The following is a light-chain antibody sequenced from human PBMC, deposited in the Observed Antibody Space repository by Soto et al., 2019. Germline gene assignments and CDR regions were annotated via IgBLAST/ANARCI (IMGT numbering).Light chain of an antibody. CDR3: CSYTTSRTYV. CDR1: SSDIGAYDY. Sequence: QSALTQPASVSGSPGQSITISCTGTSSDIGAYDYVSWYQQHPGKAPKVMIYEVSNRPSGVSHRFSGSKSGNTASLTISGLQAEDEADYYCCSYTTSRTYVFGSGTKVTVL. V-gene: IGLV2-14*01. CDR2: EVS. J-gene: IGLJ1*01.